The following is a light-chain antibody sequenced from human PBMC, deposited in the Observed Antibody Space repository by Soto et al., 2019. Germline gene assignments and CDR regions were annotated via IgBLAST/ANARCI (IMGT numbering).Light chain of an antibody. CDR2: GAS. V-gene: IGKV3-15*01. Sequence: EIVLTPSPGTLSLSPGGRATLSCGASQSVSSSHFAWYQQKPGQAPRLLIYGASTRATGIPVRFSGSGSGTEFTLTISSLQSEDFAVYYCQQYNSWPLTFGGGTKVDIK. CDR1: QSVSSSH. CDR3: QQYNSWPLT. J-gene: IGKJ4*01.